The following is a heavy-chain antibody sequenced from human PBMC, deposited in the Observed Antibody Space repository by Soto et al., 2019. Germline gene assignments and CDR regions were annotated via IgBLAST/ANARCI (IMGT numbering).Heavy chain of an antibody. CDR1: GFTFSSYA. D-gene: IGHD2-2*01. V-gene: IGHV3-23*01. CDR2: ISGSGGST. CDR3: AKEVEYCSSTSCPSSGIFDY. Sequence: GGSLRLSCAASGFTFSSYAMSWVRQAPGKGLEWVSAISGSGGSTYYADSVKGRFTISRDNSKNTLYLQMNSLRAEDTAVYYCAKEVEYCSSTSCPSSGIFDYWGQGTLVTVSS. J-gene: IGHJ4*02.